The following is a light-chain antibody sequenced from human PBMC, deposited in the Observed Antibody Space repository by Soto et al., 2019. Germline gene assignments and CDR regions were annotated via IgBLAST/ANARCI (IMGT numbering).Light chain of an antibody. CDR1: QSVSSY. V-gene: IGKV3-20*01. Sequence: EVVLTQSPATLSVSPGERATLSCRASQSVSSYLAWYQQKPGQAPRLLVYHASNRATGVPARFSGSGSGTDFTLTISRLEPEDFAVYYCQQYGSSPWTFGQGTKVDIK. CDR3: QQYGSSPWT. J-gene: IGKJ1*01. CDR2: HAS.